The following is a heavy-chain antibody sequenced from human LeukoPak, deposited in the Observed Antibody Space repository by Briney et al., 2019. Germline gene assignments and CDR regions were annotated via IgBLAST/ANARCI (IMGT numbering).Heavy chain of an antibody. CDR3: ARDYDYVWGSYRQYYFDY. Sequence: GGSLRLSCAASGFTFSSYAMSWVRQAPGKGLEWVSAISGSGGSTYYADSVKGRFTISRDNSKNTLYLQMNSLRAEDTAVYYCARDYDYVWGSYRQYYFDYWGQGTLVTASS. V-gene: IGHV3-23*01. J-gene: IGHJ4*02. CDR2: ISGSGGST. D-gene: IGHD3-16*02. CDR1: GFTFSSYA.